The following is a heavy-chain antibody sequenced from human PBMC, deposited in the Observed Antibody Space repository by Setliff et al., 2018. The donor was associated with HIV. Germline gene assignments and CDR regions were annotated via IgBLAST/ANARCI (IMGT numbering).Heavy chain of an antibody. J-gene: IGHJ4*02. CDR2: VYYSGST. Sequence: PSETLSLTCTVSGASSIYFWGWIRQPPGKGLEWIGSVYYSGSTYHNPSLKSRVTISMDTSKNQFSLKLNSVTAADTAVYYCAKDRSGSYRTFDYWGPGILVTVSS. V-gene: IGHV4-39*07. CDR3: AKDRSGSYRTFDY. D-gene: IGHD1-26*01. CDR1: GASSIYF.